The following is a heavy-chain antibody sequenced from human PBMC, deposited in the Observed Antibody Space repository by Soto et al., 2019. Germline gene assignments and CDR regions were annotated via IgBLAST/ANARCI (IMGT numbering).Heavy chain of an antibody. V-gene: IGHV3-30*18. CDR3: AKDDVVATIVEHYFDY. Sequence: GGSLRLSCAASGFTFSSYGMHWVRQAPGKGLEWVAVISYDGSNKYYADSVKGRFTISRDNSKNTLYLQMNSLRAEDTAVYYCAKDDVVATIVEHYFDYWGQGTLVTVSS. J-gene: IGHJ4*02. CDR2: ISYDGSNK. CDR1: GFTFSSYG. D-gene: IGHD5-12*01.